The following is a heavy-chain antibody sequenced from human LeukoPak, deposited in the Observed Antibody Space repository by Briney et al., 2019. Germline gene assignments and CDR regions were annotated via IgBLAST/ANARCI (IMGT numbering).Heavy chain of an antibody. J-gene: IGHJ4*02. Sequence: GGSLRLSCAASGFTFSSYSMNWVRQAPGKGLEWVAFIRYDGSNKYYADSVKGRFTISRDNSKNTLYLQMNSLRAEDTAVYYCAKGVRFLEWLSDYWGQGTLVTVSS. CDR2: IRYDGSNK. V-gene: IGHV3-30*02. CDR1: GFTFSSYS. CDR3: AKGVRFLEWLSDY. D-gene: IGHD3-3*01.